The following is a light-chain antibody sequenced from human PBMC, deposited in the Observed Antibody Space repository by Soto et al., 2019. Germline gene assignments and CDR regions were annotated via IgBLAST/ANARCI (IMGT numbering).Light chain of an antibody. J-gene: IGLJ1*01. V-gene: IGLV1-40*01. CDR2: GNS. Sequence: QSALTQPPSVSGAPGQRVTISCTGSSSNIGAGYDVHWYQQLPGTAPKLLIYGNSNRPSGVPDRFSGSKSGTSASLAITGLQAEDEADYYCQSYDSSLSALYVFGTGTKATV. CDR1: SSNIGAGYD. CDR3: QSYDSSLSALYV.